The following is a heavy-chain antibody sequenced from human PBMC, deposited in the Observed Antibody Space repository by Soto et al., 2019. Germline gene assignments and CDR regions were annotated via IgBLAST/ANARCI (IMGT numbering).Heavy chain of an antibody. CDR2: IAYYGTNK. J-gene: IGHJ4*02. V-gene: IGHV3-30*18. Sequence: QVQLMESGGGVVQPGRSLRLSCAASGFSFSTSPMHWVRQATGKGLEWVAVIAYYGTNKYYADSVKGRFTVSRDNSKNTLCLEMNSLSAEDTAVYYCANVLGGFGGITESALDYWGQGTLVTVSS. CDR3: ANVLGGFGGITESALDY. CDR1: GFSFSTSP. D-gene: IGHD1-20*01.